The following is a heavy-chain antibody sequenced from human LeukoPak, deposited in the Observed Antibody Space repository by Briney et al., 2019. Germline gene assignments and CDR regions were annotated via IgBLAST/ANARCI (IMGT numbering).Heavy chain of an antibody. D-gene: IGHD4-23*01. CDR2: IYYSGST. CDR3: ARELGATVVNYGMDV. CDR1: GGSVSSGSYY. V-gene: IGHV4-61*01. J-gene: IGHJ6*02. Sequence: PSETLSLTCTVSGGSVSSGSYYWSWIRQPPGKRLEWIAYIYYSGSTNYNPSLKSRVTMSVDTSKKQLSLKLTSMTAADTAVYYCARELGATVVNYGMDVWGHGTTVTVSS.